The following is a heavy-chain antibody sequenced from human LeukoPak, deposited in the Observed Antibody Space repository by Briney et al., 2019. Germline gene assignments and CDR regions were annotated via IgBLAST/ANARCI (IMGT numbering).Heavy chain of an antibody. D-gene: IGHD2-15*01. CDR3: SRDLLKDY. CDR1: GFTFSSYA. CDR2: ISYDGSNK. Sequence: GGSLRLSCAASGFTFSSYAMHWVRQAPGKGLEWVAVISYDGSNKYYADSVKGRFTISRDNSKNTLYLQMNSLRAEDTAVYYCSRDLLKDYWGQGTRVTVS. V-gene: IGHV3-30-3*01. J-gene: IGHJ4*02.